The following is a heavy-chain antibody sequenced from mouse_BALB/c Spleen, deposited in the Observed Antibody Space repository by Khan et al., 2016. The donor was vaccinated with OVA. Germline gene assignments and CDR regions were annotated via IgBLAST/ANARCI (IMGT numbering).Heavy chain of an antibody. CDR3: ARWYFGSTWFAY. Sequence: EVQLQQSGPELVKPGASVKISCKTSGYTFTEYTMHWVRQSHGKSLEWIGGINPNNGATTYNQQFKGKATLTVDKSSSTAYMALRSLTSDDSAVFYWARWYFGSTWFAYWGQGTLVTVSA. CDR1: GYTFTEYT. V-gene: IGHV1-18*01. CDR2: INPNNGAT. J-gene: IGHJ3*01. D-gene: IGHD1-1*01.